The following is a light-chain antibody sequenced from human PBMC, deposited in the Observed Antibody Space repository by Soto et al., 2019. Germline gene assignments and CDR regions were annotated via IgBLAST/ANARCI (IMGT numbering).Light chain of an antibody. CDR3: LLYYGGDQLV. V-gene: IGLV7-43*01. Sequence: QAVVTQEPSLTVSPGGTVTLTCASSTGAVTSGNYPSWFQQRPGQAPRTLIYTTNSKHSWTPARFSGSLLGDKAALTLSGVQQEDEADYFCLLYYGGDQLVFGGGTKLTVL. J-gene: IGLJ3*02. CDR1: TGAVTSGNY. CDR2: TTN.